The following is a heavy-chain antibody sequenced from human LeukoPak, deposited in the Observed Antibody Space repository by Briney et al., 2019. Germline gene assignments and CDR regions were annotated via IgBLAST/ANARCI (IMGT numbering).Heavy chain of an antibody. V-gene: IGHV3-30-3*01. D-gene: IGHD1-26*01. CDR1: GFTFSTYA. CDR2: ISYDGSNK. J-gene: IGHJ3*02. Sequence: GGSLRLSCAASGFTFSTYAMHWVRQAPGKGLEWVAVISYDGSNKYYADSVKGRFSISRDNSKNKLYLQMNSLRAEDTAMYYCASLWELLNAFDIWGQGTMVTVSS. CDR3: ASLWELLNAFDI.